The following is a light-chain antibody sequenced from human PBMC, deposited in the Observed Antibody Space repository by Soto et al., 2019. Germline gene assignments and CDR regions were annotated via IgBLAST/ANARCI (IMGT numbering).Light chain of an antibody. CDR3: QQYNNWPYT. J-gene: IGKJ2*01. Sequence: EIVMTHSPATLSVSPGERATLSCRASQSVSSNLAWYQQKPGQAPRLLIYGASTRATGVPARFSGSGSGTELTLTISSLQSEDLAVYYCQQYNNWPYTFGQGTKLEIK. CDR1: QSVSSN. CDR2: GAS. V-gene: IGKV3-15*01.